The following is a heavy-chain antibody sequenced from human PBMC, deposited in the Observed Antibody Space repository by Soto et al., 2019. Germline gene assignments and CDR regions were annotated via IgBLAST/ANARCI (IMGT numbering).Heavy chain of an antibody. CDR2: IDPSDSYT. CDR1: GYSFTSYW. V-gene: IGHV5-10-1*01. CDR3: ARQVSGYDYYYYYGMDV. Sequence: GESLKISCKGSGYSFTSYWISWVRQMPGKGLEWMGRIDPSDSYTNYSPSFQGHVTISADKSISTAYLQWSSLKASDTAMYCCARQVSGYDYYYYYGMDVWGQGTTVTVSS. D-gene: IGHD5-12*01. J-gene: IGHJ6*02.